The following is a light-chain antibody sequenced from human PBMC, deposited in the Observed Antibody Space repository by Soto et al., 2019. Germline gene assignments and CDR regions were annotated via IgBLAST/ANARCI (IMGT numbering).Light chain of an antibody. Sequence: DIQMTQSPSSLSASVGDRVTITCRASQSISSYLSWHQQIAGKAPKLLIYAASTLQTGVPSRFSSMESGTDFTLTISSLQPEDFATSYCQQCYTYPVTFGQGTKVYIK. J-gene: IGKJ1*01. CDR3: QQCYTYPVT. V-gene: IGKV1-39*01. CDR2: AAS. CDR1: QSISSY.